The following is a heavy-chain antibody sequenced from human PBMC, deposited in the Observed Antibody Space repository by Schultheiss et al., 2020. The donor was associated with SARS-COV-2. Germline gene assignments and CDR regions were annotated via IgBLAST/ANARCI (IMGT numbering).Heavy chain of an antibody. CDR3: ARDNTYLGPMDV. Sequence: GGSLRLSCAASGFAFSDHYMTWIRKAPGKGLEWVSYISGSGGTIYYADSLRGRFIISRDNAKNSLYLQMNSLSAEDSAVYYCARDNTYLGPMDVWGQGTTVTVSS. V-gene: IGHV3-11*01. CDR2: ISGSGGTI. D-gene: IGHD2/OR15-2a*01. CDR1: GFAFSDHY. J-gene: IGHJ6*02.